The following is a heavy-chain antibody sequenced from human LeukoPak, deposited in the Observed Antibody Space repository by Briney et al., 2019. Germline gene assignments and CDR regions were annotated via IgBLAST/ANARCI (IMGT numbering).Heavy chain of an antibody. V-gene: IGHV3-53*01. CDR3: ARVATYSYMD. CDR1: GFTVSSNY. Sequence: GGSLRLSCAASGFTVSSNYMSWVRQAPGKGLEWVSVIYSGGSTYYADSVKGRFTISRDNPKNTLYLQMNSLRAEDTAVYYCARVATYSYMDWGQGTLVTVSS. J-gene: IGHJ4*02. D-gene: IGHD3-16*02. CDR2: IYSGGST.